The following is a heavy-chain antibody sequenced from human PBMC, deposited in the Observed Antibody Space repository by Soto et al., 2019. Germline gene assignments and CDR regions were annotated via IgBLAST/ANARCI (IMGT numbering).Heavy chain of an antibody. Sequence: GGSLRLSCAASGFTFSSYGMHWVRQAPGKGLEWVAVIWYDGSNKYYADSVKGRFTISRDNSKNTLHLQMNSLRAEDTAVYYCARDQGITMARGVIRDPTANWFDPWGQGTLVTVSS. V-gene: IGHV3-33*01. CDR2: IWYDGSNK. D-gene: IGHD3-10*01. CDR1: GFTFSSYG. J-gene: IGHJ5*02. CDR3: ARDQGITMARGVIRDPTANWFDP.